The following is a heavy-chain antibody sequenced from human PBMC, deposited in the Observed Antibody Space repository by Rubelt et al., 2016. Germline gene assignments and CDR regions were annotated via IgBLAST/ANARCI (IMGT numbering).Heavy chain of an antibody. CDR1: GFTFSSYS. V-gene: IGHV3-23*04. Sequence: EVQLVESGGGLVKPGGSLRLSCAASGFTFSSYSMNWVRQAPGKGLEWVSAISGSGGSTYYADSVKGRFTISRDNSKNTLYLQMNSLRAEDTAVYYCAKVRVVVTAIDAFDIWGQGTMVTVSS. CDR2: ISGSGGST. CDR3: AKVRVVVTAIDAFDI. D-gene: IGHD2-21*02. J-gene: IGHJ3*02.